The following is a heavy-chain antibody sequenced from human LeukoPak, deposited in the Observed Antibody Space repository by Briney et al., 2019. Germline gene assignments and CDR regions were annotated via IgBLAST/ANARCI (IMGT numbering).Heavy chain of an antibody. V-gene: IGHV1-69*06. CDR2: IIPIFGTA. Sequence: ASVEVSCKASGGTFSSYAISWVRQAPGQGLEWMGGIIPIFGTANYAQKFQGRVTITADKSTSTAYMELSSLRSEDTAVYYCARDRTGTSYWYFDLWGRGTLVTVSS. CDR3: ARDRTGTSYWYFDL. J-gene: IGHJ2*01. CDR1: GGTFSSYA. D-gene: IGHD1-1*01.